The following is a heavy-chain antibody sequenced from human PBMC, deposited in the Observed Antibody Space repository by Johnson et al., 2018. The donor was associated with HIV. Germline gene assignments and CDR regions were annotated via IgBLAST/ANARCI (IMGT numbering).Heavy chain of an antibody. CDR1: GFTFSSYA. D-gene: IGHD2-21*02. CDR3: ARSPASRVGDSFAFDI. CDR2: ISYDGSNK. J-gene: IGHJ3*02. Sequence: QVQLVESGGGVVQPGRSLRLSCAASGFTFSSYAMHWVRQAPGKGLEWVAVISYDGSNKYYADSVKGRFTIPRANSKNTLYLQVNSLKTEDTAVYYCARSPASRVGDSFAFDIWGQGTMVTVSS. V-gene: IGHV3-30*04.